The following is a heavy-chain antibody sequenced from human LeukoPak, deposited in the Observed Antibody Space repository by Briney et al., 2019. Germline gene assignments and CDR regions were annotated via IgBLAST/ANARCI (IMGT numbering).Heavy chain of an antibody. Sequence: GRSLRLSCAASGFTFDDYVMHWVRQAPGKGLEWVSGISWNSGSIGYADSVNGRFTISRDSAKNSLYLQMNSLRAEDTALYYCAKDISGGYLAALDYWGQGTLVTV. CDR2: ISWNSGSI. CDR3: AKDISGGYLAALDY. V-gene: IGHV3-9*01. J-gene: IGHJ4*02. D-gene: IGHD1-26*01. CDR1: GFTFDDYV.